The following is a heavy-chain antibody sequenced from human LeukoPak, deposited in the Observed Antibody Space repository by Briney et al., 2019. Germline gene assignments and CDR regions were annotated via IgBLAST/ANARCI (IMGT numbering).Heavy chain of an antibody. CDR2: IYHSGST. Sequence: PSETLSLTCAVSGYSISSGYYWGWLRQPPGKGLEWIGSIYHSGSTYYNPSLKSRLTISVDTSKNQFALKLSSVTAADTAVYYCARDRWYSSSYSGSWYFDYWGQGTLVTVSS. CDR3: ARDRWYSSSYSGSWYFDY. J-gene: IGHJ4*02. V-gene: IGHV4-38-2*02. CDR1: GYSISSGYY. D-gene: IGHD6-13*01.